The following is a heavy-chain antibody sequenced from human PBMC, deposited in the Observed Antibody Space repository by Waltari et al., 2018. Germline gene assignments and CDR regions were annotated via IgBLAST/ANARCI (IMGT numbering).Heavy chain of an antibody. CDR1: GGSISSSSYY. J-gene: IGHJ5*02. Sequence: QLQLQESGPGLVKPSETLSLTCTVSGGSISSSSYYWGWIRQPPGKGLEWIGSIYYSGRTYYNPSLKSRVTISVDTSKNQFSLKLSSVTAADTAVYYCAPASHYYDSSGYYPWGQGTLVTVSS. CDR2: IYYSGRT. CDR3: APASHYYDSSGYYP. D-gene: IGHD3-22*01. V-gene: IGHV4-39*07.